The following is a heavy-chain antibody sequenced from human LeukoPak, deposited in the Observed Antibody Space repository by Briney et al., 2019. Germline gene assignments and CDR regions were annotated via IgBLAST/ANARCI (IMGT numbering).Heavy chain of an antibody. CDR3: AKQADPTSSPYFFDY. V-gene: IGHV3-23*01. CDR2: ISGSGGST. J-gene: IGHJ4*02. D-gene: IGHD2-2*01. CDR1: GFTFSSHW. Sequence: GGSLRLSCAASGFTFSSHWMSWVRQAQGKGLEWVSAISGSGGSTYYADSVKGRFTISRDNSKNTLYLQMNSLRAEDTAVYYCAKQADPTSSPYFFDYWGQGTLVTVSS.